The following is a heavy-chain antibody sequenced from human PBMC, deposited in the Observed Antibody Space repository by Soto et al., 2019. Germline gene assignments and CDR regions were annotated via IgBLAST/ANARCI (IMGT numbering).Heavy chain of an antibody. CDR3: ARFAKEENPKLESWYAFDI. V-gene: IGHV4-31*03. Sequence: VQLQESGPGLVKPSQTLSLTCILSVGSMRIGGYSGSWFPRHQGKGRGGIGNIYYSGGTYYNPSLESRVDISVDTSKNEFTLKVDSVTAADTAMYFCARFAKEENPKLESWYAFDIWGQGTLVTVSS. CDR1: VGSMRIGGYS. D-gene: IGHD6-13*01. CDR2: IYYSGGT. J-gene: IGHJ4*02.